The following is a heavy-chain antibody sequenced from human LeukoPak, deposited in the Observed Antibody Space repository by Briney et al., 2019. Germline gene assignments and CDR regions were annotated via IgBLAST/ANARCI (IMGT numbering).Heavy chain of an antibody. CDR2: IYPGDSDT. D-gene: IGHD2-15*01. V-gene: IGHV5-51*01. CDR1: GYSFSSNW. Sequence: GESLKISCKGSGYSFSSNWIGWVRQMPGKGLEWMGIIYPGDSDTRYSPSFQGQVTISADKSISTAYLRWSSLKASDTAMYYCARHESQEGSWFDPWGQGTLVTVSS. CDR3: ARHESQEGSWFDP. J-gene: IGHJ5*02.